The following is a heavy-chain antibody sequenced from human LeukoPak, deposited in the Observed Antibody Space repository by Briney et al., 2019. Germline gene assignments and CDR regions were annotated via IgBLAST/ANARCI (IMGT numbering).Heavy chain of an antibody. CDR3: ARHTMVYANWFDL. Sequence: SETLSLTXTVSGGSISSSSYYWGWIGQPPGKGLQWIGSIYYSGSTYYNPSLKSRVTISVDTSKNQFSLKLSSVTAADTAVYYCARHTMVYANWFDLWGQGTLVTVSS. D-gene: IGHD2-8*01. CDR2: IYYSGST. V-gene: IGHV4-39*01. CDR1: GGSISSSSYY. J-gene: IGHJ5*02.